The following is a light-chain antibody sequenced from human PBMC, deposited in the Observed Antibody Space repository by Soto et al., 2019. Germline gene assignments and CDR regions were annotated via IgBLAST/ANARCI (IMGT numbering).Light chain of an antibody. J-gene: IGKJ3*01. CDR1: QGIANF. V-gene: IGKV1-9*01. CDR3: QQLNSFPIP. CDR2: GAS. Sequence: QLTQSPSSLSASVGDRVTISCRASQGIANFLAWYQQKPGKAPKLLIYGASTLQSGVPSRFSGSGSGTDFTLTISSLQHEDFATYYCQQLNSFPIPFGPGTKVDIK.